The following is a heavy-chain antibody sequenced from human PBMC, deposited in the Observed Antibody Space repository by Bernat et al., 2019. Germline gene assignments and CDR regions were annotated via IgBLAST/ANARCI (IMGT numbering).Heavy chain of an antibody. J-gene: IGHJ4*02. Sequence: EVQLVESGGGLVQPGGSLRLSCAPSGFIFNNYAMSWVRQFPGKGLEWVSAITGNGISTYYADAVKGRFTISRDNSKNTLYLQMNNLRAADTDVYYCARDGLERIAAAANWGQGTLVTVSS. D-gene: IGHD6-13*01. CDR3: ARDGLERIAAAAN. V-gene: IGHV3-23*04. CDR1: GFIFNNYA. CDR2: ITGNGIST.